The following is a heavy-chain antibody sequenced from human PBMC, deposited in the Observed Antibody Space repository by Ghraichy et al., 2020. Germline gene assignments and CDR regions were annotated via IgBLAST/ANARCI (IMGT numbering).Heavy chain of an antibody. V-gene: IGHV4-34*01. D-gene: IGHD2-15*01. J-gene: IGHJ6*02. CDR2: INHSGSS. CDR1: GGSFSGYY. CDR3: ARTRLVVAANAHGAKYYYYGMDV. Sequence: SETLSLTCAVYGGSFSGYYWSWIRQPPGKGLEWIGEINHSGSSNYNPSLKSRVTISVDTSKNQFSLKLSSVTAADTAVYYCARTRLVVAANAHGAKYYYYGMDVWGQGTTVTVSS.